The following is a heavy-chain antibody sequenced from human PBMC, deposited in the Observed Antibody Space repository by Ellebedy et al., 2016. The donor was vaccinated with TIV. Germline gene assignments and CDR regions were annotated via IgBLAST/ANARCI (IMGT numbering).Heavy chain of an antibody. V-gene: IGHV3-53*01. J-gene: IGHJ4*02. CDR3: VRAPRGQYYFDY. CDR1: GFIVRSDY. Sequence: GGSLRLFXSVSGFIVRSDYMSWVRQAPGKGLEWVSVIYSDGATQYADSVKGRFTISRDNSKNTLYLEMNSLRAEDTAVYYCVRAPRGQYYFDYWGQGTLVTVSS. D-gene: IGHD5-12*01. CDR2: IYSDGAT.